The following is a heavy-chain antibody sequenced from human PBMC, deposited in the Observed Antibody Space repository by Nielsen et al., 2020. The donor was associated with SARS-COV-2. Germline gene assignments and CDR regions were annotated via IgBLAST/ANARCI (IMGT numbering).Heavy chain of an antibody. V-gene: IGHV3-30*18. CDR3: AKVSGDTAMAR. CDR2: ISYDGSNK. CDR1: GFTFCSYG. J-gene: IGHJ4*02. D-gene: IGHD5-18*01. Sequence: GESLKISCAASGFTFCSYGMHWVRQAPGKGLEWVAVISYDGSNKYYADSVKGRFTISRDNSKNTLYLQMNSLRAEDTAVYYCAKVSGDTAMARWGQGTLVTVSS.